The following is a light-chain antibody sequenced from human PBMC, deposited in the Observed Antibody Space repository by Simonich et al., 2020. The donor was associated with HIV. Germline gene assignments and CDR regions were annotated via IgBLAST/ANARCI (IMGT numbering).Light chain of an antibody. J-gene: IGLJ2*01. CDR1: SSDVGGYDS. CDR2: DVS. Sequence: QSALTQPASVSGSPGQSITISCTGTSSDVGGYDSVSWYQQHPGQAPKLMIYDVSKRPSGVPDRFAGSKSGNTASLTVSGLQAEDEADYYCSSYAGSNNLVFGGGTKLTVL. CDR3: SSYAGSNNLV. V-gene: IGLV2-8*01.